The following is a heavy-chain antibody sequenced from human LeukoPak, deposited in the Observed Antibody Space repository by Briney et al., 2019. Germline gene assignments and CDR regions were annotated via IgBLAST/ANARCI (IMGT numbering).Heavy chain of an antibody. J-gene: IGHJ4*02. D-gene: IGHD6-19*01. CDR1: GYTSTSYA. CDR2: INAGNGNT. CDR3: ARGHSSGWLLREYYFDY. Sequence: ASVKVSCKASGYTSTSYAMHWVRQAPGQRLEWMGWINAGNGNTKYSQEFQGRVTITRDTSASTAYMELSSLRSEDMAVYYCARGHSSGWLLREYYFDYWGQGTLVTVSS. V-gene: IGHV1-3*03.